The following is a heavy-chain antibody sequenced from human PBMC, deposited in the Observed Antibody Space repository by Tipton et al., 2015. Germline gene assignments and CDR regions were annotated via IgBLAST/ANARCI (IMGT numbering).Heavy chain of an antibody. CDR1: GGSVSSGSYY. J-gene: IGHJ4*02. CDR2: ISFSDTT. V-gene: IGHV4-61*01. Sequence: LRLSCTVSGGSVSSGSYYWSWIRQPPGKGLEWIGYISFSDTTHYNPSLKSRITISVDTSKNQFSLKLSSVTAADTAVYYCACQDYDSLTRDYQTVDYWGQGTLVTVSS. D-gene: IGHD3-9*01. CDR3: ACQDYDSLTRDYQTVDY.